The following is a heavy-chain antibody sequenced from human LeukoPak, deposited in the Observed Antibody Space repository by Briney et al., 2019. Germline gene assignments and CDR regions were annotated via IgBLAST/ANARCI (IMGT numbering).Heavy chain of an antibody. CDR2: ISWDSGII. CDR1: AFISDDYA. CDR3: VKDQTTVSLSGWFEP. D-gene: IGHD4-17*01. J-gene: IGHJ5*02. Sequence: GRGLSVSLPASAFISDDYARHCVLQAPGMGLEWASGISWDSGIIGYADSVKGRFTIGRDNAKISLYLQMGSLRPEDTALYSCVKDQTTVSLSGWFEPWGQGTLVTVSS. V-gene: IGHV3-9*02.